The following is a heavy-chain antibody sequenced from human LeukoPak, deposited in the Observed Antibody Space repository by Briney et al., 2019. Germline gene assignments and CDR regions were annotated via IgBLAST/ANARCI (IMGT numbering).Heavy chain of an antibody. D-gene: IGHD3-10*01. V-gene: IGHV1-69*13. Sequence: ASVKVSCRASGGTFSSYAISWVRQAPGQGFEWMGGIIPSLATANYAQKFRGRVTITADESTSTVYMELSSLRSEDTAVYYCARERGVTYYYGSGTHKDYANWFDPWGQGTLVTVSS. CDR1: GGTFSSYA. CDR3: ARERGVTYYYGSGTHKDYANWFDP. CDR2: IIPSLATA. J-gene: IGHJ5*02.